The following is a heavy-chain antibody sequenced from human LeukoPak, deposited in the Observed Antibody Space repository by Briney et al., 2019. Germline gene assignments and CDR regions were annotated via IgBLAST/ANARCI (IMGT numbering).Heavy chain of an antibody. CDR1: GGSISSYY. CDR2: IYYSGST. J-gene: IGHJ3*02. CDR3: ARPIYSGSYRHAFDI. Sequence: SETLSLTCTVSGGSISSYYWSWLRQPPGKGLEWIGSIYYSGSTYYNPSLKSRVTISVDTSKNQISLKLSSVTAADTAVYYCARPIYSGSYRHAFDIWGQGTMVTVSS. V-gene: IGHV4-39*01. D-gene: IGHD1-26*01.